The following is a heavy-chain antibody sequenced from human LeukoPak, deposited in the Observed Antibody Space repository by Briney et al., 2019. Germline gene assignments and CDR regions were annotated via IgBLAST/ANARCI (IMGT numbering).Heavy chain of an antibody. CDR1: GFTFSSNT. Sequence: GGSLRLSCAASGFTFSSNTMSWVRQAPGKGLAWVSAIDGSGVTTFYADSVKGRFTISRDNSKNTLFLQMNSLRAEDTAVYYCTKRTPECSSSWCLDYWGRGTLVTVSS. CDR3: TKRTPECSSSWCLDY. D-gene: IGHD6-13*01. CDR2: IDGSGVTT. V-gene: IGHV3-23*01. J-gene: IGHJ4*02.